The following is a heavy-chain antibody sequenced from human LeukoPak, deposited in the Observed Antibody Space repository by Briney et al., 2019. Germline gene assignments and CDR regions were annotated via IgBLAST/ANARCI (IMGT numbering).Heavy chain of an antibody. V-gene: IGHV1-69*01. Sequence: SVKVSCKASGGTFSSYAISWVRQAPGQGLEWMGGIIPIFGTANYAQKFQGRVTITADESTSTAYMELSSLRSEDTAVYYRARGHIVATITIETLFDYWGQGTLVTVSS. D-gene: IGHD5-12*01. J-gene: IGHJ4*02. CDR1: GGTFSSYA. CDR2: IIPIFGTA. CDR3: ARGHIVATITIETLFDY.